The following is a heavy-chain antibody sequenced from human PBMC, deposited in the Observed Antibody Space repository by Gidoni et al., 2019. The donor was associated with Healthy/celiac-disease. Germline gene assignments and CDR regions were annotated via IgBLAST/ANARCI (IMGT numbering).Heavy chain of an antibody. J-gene: IGHJ5*02. CDR3: ARDIVVVPAAHFTYNWFDP. CDR1: GFTFSSYS. Sequence: EVQLVESGGGLVKPGGSLRLSCAASGFTFSSYSMNWVRQAPGKGLEWVSSISSSSSYRYYADSVKGRFTISRDNAKNSLYLQMNSLRAEDTAVYYCARDIVVVPAAHFTYNWFDPWGQGTLVTVSS. D-gene: IGHD2-2*01. V-gene: IGHV3-21*01. CDR2: ISSSSSYR.